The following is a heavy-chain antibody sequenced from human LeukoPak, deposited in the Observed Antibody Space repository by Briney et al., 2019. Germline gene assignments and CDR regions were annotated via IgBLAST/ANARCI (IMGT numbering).Heavy chain of an antibody. CDR3: ARDSPRIAAAADYYYYGMDV. J-gene: IGHJ6*02. CDR2: INPNSGGT. Sequence: GASVKVSCKASGYTFTGYYMHWVRQAPGQGLEWMGWINPNSGGTNYAQKFQGRVTMTRDTSISTAYMELSRLRSDDTAVYYCARDSPRIAAAADYYYYGMDVWGQGTTVTASS. V-gene: IGHV1-2*02. CDR1: GYTFTGYY. D-gene: IGHD6-13*01.